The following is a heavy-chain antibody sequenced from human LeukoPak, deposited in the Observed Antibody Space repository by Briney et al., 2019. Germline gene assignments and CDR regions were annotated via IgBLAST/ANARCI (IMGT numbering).Heavy chain of an antibody. CDR3: AKSRCSTSCYGIDYFDY. J-gene: IGHJ4*02. CDR2: ISYDGSNK. Sequence: GGSLRLSCAASGFTFSSYGMHWVRQAPGKGLEWVAVISYDGSNKYYADSVKGRFTISRDNSKNTLYLQMNSLRAEDTAVYYCAKSRCSTSCYGIDYFDYWAREPWSPSPQ. CDR1: GFTFSSYG. D-gene: IGHD2-2*01. V-gene: IGHV3-30*18.